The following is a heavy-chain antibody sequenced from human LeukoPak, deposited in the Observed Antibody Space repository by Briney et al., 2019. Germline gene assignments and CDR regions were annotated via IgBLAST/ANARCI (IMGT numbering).Heavy chain of an antibody. V-gene: IGHV3-48*01. CDR3: ARRHSSSWYSHFDY. CDR2: ISPSSRTI. D-gene: IGHD6-13*01. J-gene: IGHJ4*02. Sequence: GGSLRLSCAASGFTFSTYSMNWVRQAPGKGLEWVSYISPSSRTIYYADSVKGRFTISRDNAKNLLYLQMNSLRAEDTAVYYCARRHSSSWYSHFDYWGEGTLVTVSS. CDR1: GFTFSTYS.